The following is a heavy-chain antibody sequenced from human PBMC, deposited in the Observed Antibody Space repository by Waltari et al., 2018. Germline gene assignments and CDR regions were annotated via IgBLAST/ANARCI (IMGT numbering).Heavy chain of an antibody. J-gene: IGHJ4*02. Sequence: EVQLVESGGGLVQPGGSLRLSCGVSGFTFRRYSMNWVRQAPGKGLEWVSYISGSSSTIYYADSVKGRFTISRDNAKNSMHLQMSSLRAEDTAVYYCATAARRRDVGDLSWGQGTLVTVSS. CDR3: ATAARRRDVGDLS. V-gene: IGHV3-48*01. D-gene: IGHD3-16*02. CDR1: GFTFRRYS. CDR2: ISGSSSTI.